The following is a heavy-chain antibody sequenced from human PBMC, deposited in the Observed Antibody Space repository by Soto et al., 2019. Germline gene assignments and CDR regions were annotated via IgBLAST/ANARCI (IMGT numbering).Heavy chain of an antibody. CDR1: GFTFSSYW. CDR3: ARGVSWGHFDK. Sequence: GGSLRLSCVMSGFTFSSYWVAWVRQTPGKGLEWVASIKYDGSEDRYVDSVKGRFTISRDNAKNSLYLQMNSLRAEDTAVYYCARGVSWGHFDKWGQGTLVTVSS. CDR2: IKYDGSED. D-gene: IGHD7-27*01. V-gene: IGHV3-7*05. J-gene: IGHJ4*02.